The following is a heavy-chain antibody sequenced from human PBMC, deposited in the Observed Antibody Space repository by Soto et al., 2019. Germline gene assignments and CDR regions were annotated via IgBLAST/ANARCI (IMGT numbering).Heavy chain of an antibody. CDR1: GDSIRSSY. Sequence: LSLTCTVSGDSIRSSYWSWVRQPPGKGLEWIGYVHYSGATNSNPSLKSRVTISADTSKNQFSLKVVSVTPSDTAVYFCARDLSGGSSWYEFDSWGPGALVTVSS. CDR2: VHYSGAT. D-gene: IGHD6-13*01. J-gene: IGHJ4*02. V-gene: IGHV4-59*01. CDR3: ARDLSGGSSWYEFDS.